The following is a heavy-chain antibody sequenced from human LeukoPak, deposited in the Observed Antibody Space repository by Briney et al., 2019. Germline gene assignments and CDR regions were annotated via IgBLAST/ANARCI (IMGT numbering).Heavy chain of an antibody. Sequence: GESLKISCKGSGYSFTSYWIGWVRQMPGKGLGWMGIIYPGDSDTRYSPSFQGQVTISADKSISTAYLQWSSLKASDTAMYYCARRGEQLVLGIDYWGQGTLVTVSS. D-gene: IGHD6-6*01. CDR1: GYSFTSYW. CDR2: IYPGDSDT. CDR3: ARRGEQLVLGIDY. J-gene: IGHJ4*02. V-gene: IGHV5-51*01.